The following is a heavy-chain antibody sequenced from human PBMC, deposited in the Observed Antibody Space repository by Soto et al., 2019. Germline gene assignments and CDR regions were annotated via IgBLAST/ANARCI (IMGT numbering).Heavy chain of an antibody. D-gene: IGHD5-12*01. V-gene: IGHV3-30*18. CDR3: AKGKGGYYDYDVGYHFDY. CDR1: GFTFSSYG. Sequence: QVQLVESGGGVVQPGRSLRLSCAASGFTFSSYGMHWVRQAPGKGLEWVAVLSYDGSNKYYAGSVKGRITISRDNSKNTLYRQMNILRAADTAVYYCAKGKGGYYDYDVGYHFDYWGQGALVSVSS. J-gene: IGHJ4*02. CDR2: LSYDGSNK.